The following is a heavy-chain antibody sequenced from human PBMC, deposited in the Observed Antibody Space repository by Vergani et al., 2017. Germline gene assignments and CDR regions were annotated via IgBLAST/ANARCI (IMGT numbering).Heavy chain of an antibody. Sequence: EVQLLESGGDLVQPGGSLRLSCAASGFTFIMHAMSWVRQAPGKGLEWVSTLSASDRRTHYADSVKGRFTISRDNAKKAVFLQMNNLRHDDTALYFCAKDNDYDADGPFDLWGRGTLVTVSS. CDR2: LSASDRRT. V-gene: IGHV3-23*01. J-gene: IGHJ2*01. CDR1: GFTFIMHA. CDR3: AKDNDYDADGPFDL. D-gene: IGHD3-16*01.